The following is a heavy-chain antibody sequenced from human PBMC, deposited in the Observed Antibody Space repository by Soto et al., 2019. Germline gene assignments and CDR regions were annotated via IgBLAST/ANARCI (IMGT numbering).Heavy chain of an antibody. J-gene: IGHJ4*02. CDR1: GGTFSSYT. CDR3: ASKVDWSLVATTFDY. Sequence: SVKVSCKASGGTFSSYTISWVRQAPGQGLEWMGRIIPILGIANYAQKFQGRVTITADKSTSTAYMELSSLRSEDTAVYYCASKVDWSLVATTFDYWGQGTLVTVSS. V-gene: IGHV1-69*02. D-gene: IGHD3-9*01. CDR2: IIPILGIA.